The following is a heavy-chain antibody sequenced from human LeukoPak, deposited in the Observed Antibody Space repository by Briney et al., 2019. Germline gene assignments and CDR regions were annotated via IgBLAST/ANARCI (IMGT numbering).Heavy chain of an antibody. J-gene: IGHJ4*02. CDR2: ISYDGSNT. V-gene: IGHV3-30*18. D-gene: IGHD4-23*01. Sequence: GGSLRLSCAASGFTFSNYNMNWVRQAPGKGLEWVAIISYDGSNTYYADSVKGRFTISRDNSKKTLYLQMNSLRAEDTAVYYCAKDLSNSPQIDYWGQGTLVTVSS. CDR1: GFTFSNYN. CDR3: AKDLSNSPQIDY.